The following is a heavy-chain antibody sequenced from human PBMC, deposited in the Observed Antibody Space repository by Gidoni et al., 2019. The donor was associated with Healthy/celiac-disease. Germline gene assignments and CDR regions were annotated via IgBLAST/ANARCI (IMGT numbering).Heavy chain of an antibody. J-gene: IGHJ4*02. CDR1: GGSISSGGYY. CDR2: IYYSGST. D-gene: IGHD5-12*01. V-gene: IGHV4-31*03. Sequence: QVQLQESGPGLVKPSQTLSLPCTVSGGSISSGGYYWSWIRQHPGKGLEWIGYIYYSGSTYYNPSLKSRVTISVDTSKNQFSLKLSSVTAADTAVYYWARASEYRGYVSPLVVGYWGQGTLVTVSS. CDR3: ARASEYRGYVSPLVVGY.